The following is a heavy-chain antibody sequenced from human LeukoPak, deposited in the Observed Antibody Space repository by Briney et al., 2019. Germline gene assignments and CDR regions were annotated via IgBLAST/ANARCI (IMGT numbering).Heavy chain of an antibody. D-gene: IGHD2-2*01. CDR3: AREWCSSTSCYGNWFDP. CDR2: ISYDGSNK. Sequence: GGSLRLSCAASGFTFSSYAMHWVRQAPGKGLEWVAVISYDGSNKYYADSVKGRFTISRDNSKNTLYLQMNSLRAEDMAVYYCAREWCSSTSCYGNWFDPWGQGTLVTVSS. V-gene: IGHV3-30*04. CDR1: GFTFSSYA. J-gene: IGHJ5*02.